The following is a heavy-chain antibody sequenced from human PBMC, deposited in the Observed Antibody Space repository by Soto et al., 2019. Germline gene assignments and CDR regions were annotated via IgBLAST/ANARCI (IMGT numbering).Heavy chain of an antibody. D-gene: IGHD1-7*01. CDR1: GFTFSSYE. Sequence: GGSLRLSCAASGFTFSSYEMNWVRQAPGKGLEWVSYISSSGSTIYYADSVKGRFTISRDNAKNSLYLQMNSLRAEDTAVYYCAREYNWNSSPFDYWGQGTLVTVSS. CDR2: ISSSGSTI. J-gene: IGHJ4*02. CDR3: AREYNWNSSPFDY. V-gene: IGHV3-48*03.